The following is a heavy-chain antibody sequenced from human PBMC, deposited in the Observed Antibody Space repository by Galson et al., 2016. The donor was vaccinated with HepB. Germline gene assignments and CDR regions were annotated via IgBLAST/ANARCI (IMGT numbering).Heavy chain of an antibody. Sequence: SLRLSCAASGFTFDDYAMHWVRQVPGKGLEWVSGISWNSGSMGYADSVKGRFTISRDNAKNSLYLQMNSLRTEDTALYYCAKDQSEIFGVVIGDYALDVWGQGTTVTVSS. D-gene: IGHD3-3*01. CDR3: AKDQSEIFGVVIGDYALDV. CDR1: GFTFDDYA. J-gene: IGHJ6*02. V-gene: IGHV3-9*01. CDR2: ISWNSGSM.